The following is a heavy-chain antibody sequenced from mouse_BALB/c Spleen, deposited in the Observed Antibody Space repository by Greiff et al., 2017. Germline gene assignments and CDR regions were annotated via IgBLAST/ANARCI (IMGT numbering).Heavy chain of an antibody. J-gene: IGHJ1*01. Sequence: QVHVKQSGAELMKPGASVKISCKATGYTFSSYWIEWVKQRPGHGLEWIGVILPGSGSTNYNEKFKGKATFTADTSSNTAYMQLSSLTSEDSAVYYCANRYEGDGYFDVWGAGTTVTVAS. CDR2: ILPGSGST. CDR1: GYTFSSYW. CDR3: ANRYEGDGYFDV. D-gene: IGHD2-14*01. V-gene: IGHV1-9*01.